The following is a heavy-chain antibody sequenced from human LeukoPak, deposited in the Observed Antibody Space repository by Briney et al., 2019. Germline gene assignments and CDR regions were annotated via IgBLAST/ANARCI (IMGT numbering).Heavy chain of an antibody. CDR3: AREKTYWFDP. J-gene: IGHJ5*02. CDR2: FYYSGST. Sequence: SETLSLTCTVSGGSISSGDYYWSWIRQPPGKGLEWIGYFYYSGSTYYNPSLKSRVTISVDTSKNQFSLKLSSVTAADTAVYYCAREKTYWFDPWGQGTLVTVSS. CDR1: GGSISSGDYY. V-gene: IGHV4-30-4*08.